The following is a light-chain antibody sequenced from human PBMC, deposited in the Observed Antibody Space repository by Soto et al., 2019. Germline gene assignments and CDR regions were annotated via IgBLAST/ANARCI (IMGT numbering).Light chain of an antibody. J-gene: IGKJ1*01. V-gene: IGKV3D-15*01. Sequence: EIPMTQSPATMSVSPWSRAALSCRASQSISSDLAWYQQKPGQAPKLLIYDASNRPTGIPARFSGSGFGTEFTLTISSLQPEDFAIYYCQQHNSYPRTFGQGTKVDIK. CDR2: DAS. CDR1: QSISSD. CDR3: QQHNSYPRT.